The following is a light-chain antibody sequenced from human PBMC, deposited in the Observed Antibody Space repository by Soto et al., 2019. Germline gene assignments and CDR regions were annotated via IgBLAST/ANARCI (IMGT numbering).Light chain of an antibody. CDR3: QSYDSSLRGSV. J-gene: IGLJ2*01. CDR2: GNS. CDR1: SSNIGAGYD. V-gene: IGLV1-40*01. Sequence: QPVLTQPPSVSGAPGQRVTISCTGSSSNIGAGYDVHWYQQLPGTAPKLLIYGNSNRPSGVPDRFSGSKSGTSASLAITGLQAEDEADYYCQSYDSSLRGSVFGGWTKLTVL.